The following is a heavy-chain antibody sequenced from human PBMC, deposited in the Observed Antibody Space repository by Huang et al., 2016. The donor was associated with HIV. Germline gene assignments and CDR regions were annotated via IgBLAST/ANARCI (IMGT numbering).Heavy chain of an antibody. D-gene: IGHD3-10*01. CDR1: GFTFSSYA. CDR3: ARPQGDKIRGIIRSYYYYYGMDV. J-gene: IGHJ6*02. V-gene: IGHV3-21*01. CDR2: IGSSIYI. Sequence: EVQMVESGGGLVKPGGSLRLSCAASGFTFSSYAMNWVRQAPGKWLVWVSSIGSSIYIHYAESVKGRFTISRDDAKSSLFLQMNSLRAEDTVVYYCARPQGDKIRGIIRSYYYYYGMDVWGQGTTVTVSS.